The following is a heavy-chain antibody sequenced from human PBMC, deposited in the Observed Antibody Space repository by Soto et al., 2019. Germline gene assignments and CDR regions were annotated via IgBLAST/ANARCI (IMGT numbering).Heavy chain of an antibody. CDR1: GFTVSSNY. V-gene: IGHV3-53*01. CDR2: IYSGGST. J-gene: IGHJ6*02. CDR3: ARPYCSSTSCYSRSHGMDV. Sequence: GGSLRLSCAASGFTVSSNYMSWVRQAPGKGLEWVSVIYSGGSTYYANSVKGRFTITRDNSKNTLYLKMNSLRAEDTAVYYCARPYCSSTSCYSRSHGMDVWGQGTTVTVSS. D-gene: IGHD2-2*01.